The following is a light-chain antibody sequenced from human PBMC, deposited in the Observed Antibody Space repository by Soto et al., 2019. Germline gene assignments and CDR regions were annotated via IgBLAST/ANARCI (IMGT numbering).Light chain of an antibody. J-gene: IGKJ1*01. CDR1: QSVTSK. V-gene: IGKV3-20*01. Sequence: EVVMTHSPATLSVSPGERATLSCRASQSVTSKLAWYQQKPGQAPRLLIYGASSRATGIPDRFSGSGSGTDFTLTISRLEPEDFAVYYCQQYGSSPWTFGQGTKVDIK. CDR2: GAS. CDR3: QQYGSSPWT.